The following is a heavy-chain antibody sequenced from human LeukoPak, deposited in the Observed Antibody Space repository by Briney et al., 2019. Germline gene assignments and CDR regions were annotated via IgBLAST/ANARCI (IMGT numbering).Heavy chain of an antibody. V-gene: IGHV3-23*01. Sequence: PGGSLRLSCAASGFTFSSYAMSWVSQAPGKWLEWVSHISYSGGSTYYADSVKGRFTISRDNTKNTMYLQMNSLRAEDTAVYYCAKDQSRDYGSGSYFRGIFGYWGQGALVTVSS. D-gene: IGHD3-10*01. CDR1: GFTFSSYA. CDR3: AKDQSRDYGSGSYFRGIFGY. J-gene: IGHJ4*02. CDR2: ISYSGGST.